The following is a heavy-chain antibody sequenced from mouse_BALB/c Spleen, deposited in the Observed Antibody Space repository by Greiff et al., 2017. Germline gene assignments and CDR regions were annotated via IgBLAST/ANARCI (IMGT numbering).Heavy chain of an antibody. D-gene: IGHD1-1*01. V-gene: IGHV5-9-4*01. Sequence: DVKLVESGGGLVKPGGSLKLSCAASGFTFSSYAMSWVRQSPEKRLEWVAEISSGGSYTYYPDTVTGRFTISRDNAKNTLYLEMSSLRSEDTAMYYCARVGGTTVVAPYYYAMDYWGQGTSVTVSS. CDR2: ISSGGSYT. CDR3: ARVGGTTVVAPYYYAMDY. CDR1: GFTFSSYA. J-gene: IGHJ4*01.